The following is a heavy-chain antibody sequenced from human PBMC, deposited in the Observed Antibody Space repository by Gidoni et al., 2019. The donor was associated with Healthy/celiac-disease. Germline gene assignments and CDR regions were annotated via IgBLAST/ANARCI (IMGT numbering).Heavy chain of an antibody. D-gene: IGHD3-3*01. CDR3: VKGGDDDFWSGYYGYSSGWPFDY. Sequence: EVQLVASGGGLVQPGGSLRLSCSASGSSFSRYAMHWVRQAPGKGLEYVSAISSNGCSTYDADSVKGRFTISRDNSNNTLYLQRSSLRAEDTAVYYCVKGGDDDFWSGYYGYSSGWPFDYWGQGTLVTVSS. CDR1: GSSFSRYA. J-gene: IGHJ4*02. V-gene: IGHV3-64D*06. CDR2: ISSNGCST.